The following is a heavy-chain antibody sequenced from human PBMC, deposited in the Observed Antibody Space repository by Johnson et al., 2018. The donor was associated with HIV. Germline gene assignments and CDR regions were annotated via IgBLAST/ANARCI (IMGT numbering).Heavy chain of an antibody. V-gene: IGHV3-33*06. CDR3: AKDEEGDYGYLGAFNI. CDR2: IWDDGSKK. D-gene: IGHD4-17*01. Sequence: QVLLVESGGGVVRPGGSLRLSCAASGFIFDDYGMSWVRQAPGKGLEWVAVIWDDGSKKYYVDSVKGRFTISRDNSKNTLYLQMNSLRAEDTAIYYCAKDEEGDYGYLGAFNIWGQGTMVTVSS. J-gene: IGHJ3*02. CDR1: GFIFDDYG.